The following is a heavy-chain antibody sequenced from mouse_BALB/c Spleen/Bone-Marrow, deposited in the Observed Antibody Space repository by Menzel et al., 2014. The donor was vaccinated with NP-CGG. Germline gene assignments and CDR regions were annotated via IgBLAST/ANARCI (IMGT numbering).Heavy chain of an antibody. Sequence: VQLQQSGPELVKPGASVMISCKASGYTFTSYYIHWVKQRPGQGLEWIGWIYPGNVNTKYNEKFKGEATLTADKSSSTAYMQLSSLTSEDSAVYFCARGGWLRDAMDYWGQGTSVTVSS. J-gene: IGHJ4*01. V-gene: IGHV1S56*01. D-gene: IGHD2-2*01. CDR2: IYPGNVNT. CDR3: ARGGWLRDAMDY. CDR1: GYTFTSYY.